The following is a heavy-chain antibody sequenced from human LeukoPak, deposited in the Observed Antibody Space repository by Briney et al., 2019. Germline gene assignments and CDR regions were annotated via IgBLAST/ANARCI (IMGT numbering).Heavy chain of an antibody. V-gene: IGHV3-23*01. J-gene: IGHJ4*02. Sequence: GGSLRLSCAAPGFTFCTHAMTWVRQAPGKGLEWVSGMSGPGDTSYYADSVKGRFTISRDNSNNTLFLQMNSLRVEDTAVYYCAKLAGMRGCFVYYFDYWGQGTLVTVS. CDR3: AKLAGMRGCFVYYFDY. D-gene: IGHD6-19*01. CDR2: MSGPGDTS. CDR1: GFTFCTHA.